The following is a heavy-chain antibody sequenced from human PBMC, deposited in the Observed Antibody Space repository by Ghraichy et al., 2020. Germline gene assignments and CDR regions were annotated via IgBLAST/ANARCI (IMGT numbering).Heavy chain of an antibody. CDR3: ARADGRGYNPY. D-gene: IGHD5-18*01. V-gene: IGHV3-48*02. Sequence: GGSLRLSCAASGFSFDSYSMNWVRQAPGKGLEWVSYIGDSSIKKFYTDSVKGRFTVSRDNAKNSLHLEMNSLRDEDTAVYYCARADGRGYNPYWGQGTLVTVSS. CDR1: GFSFDSYS. J-gene: IGHJ4*02. CDR2: IGDSSIKK.